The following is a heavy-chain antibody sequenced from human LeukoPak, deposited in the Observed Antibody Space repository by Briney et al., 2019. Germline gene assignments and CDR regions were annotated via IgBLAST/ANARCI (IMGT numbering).Heavy chain of an antibody. Sequence: GGSLRLSCAASGFTFSNYWMSWVRQAPGKGLEWVANIKQDGSEKYYVDSVKGRFTISRDNAKNSLYLQMNSLRAEDTAVYYCASGGGYNSLYYWGQGTLVTVSS. J-gene: IGHJ4*02. V-gene: IGHV3-7*01. CDR2: IKQDGSEK. CDR1: GFTFSNYW. CDR3: ASGGGYNSLYY. D-gene: IGHD5-24*01.